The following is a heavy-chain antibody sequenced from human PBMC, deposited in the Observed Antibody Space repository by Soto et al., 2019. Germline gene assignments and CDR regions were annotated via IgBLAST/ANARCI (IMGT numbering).Heavy chain of an antibody. J-gene: IGHJ6*02. CDR3: ARDRITGTTQLYYYGMDV. Sequence: SETLSLTCTVSGGSISSSSYYWGWIRQPPGKGLEWIGSIYYSGSTYYNPSLKSRVTISVDTSKNQFSLKLSSVTAADTAVYYCARDRITGTTQLYYYGMDVWGQGTTVTVS. CDR1: GGSISSSSYY. CDR2: IYYSGST. D-gene: IGHD1-7*01. V-gene: IGHV4-39*02.